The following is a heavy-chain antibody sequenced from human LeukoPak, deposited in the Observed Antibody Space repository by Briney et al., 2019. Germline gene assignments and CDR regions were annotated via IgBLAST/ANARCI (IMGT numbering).Heavy chain of an antibody. Sequence: PGGSLRLSCAASGFTFSSHGMNWVRQAPGKGLEWVAVIWYDGSNKYYADSVKGRFTISRDNSKNTLYLQMNSLRDEDTAMYYCARRGDGKRFDYWGQGTLVTVSS. D-gene: IGHD2-21*02. CDR2: IWYDGSNK. CDR1: GFTFSSHG. CDR3: ARRGDGKRFDY. J-gene: IGHJ4*02. V-gene: IGHV3-33*01.